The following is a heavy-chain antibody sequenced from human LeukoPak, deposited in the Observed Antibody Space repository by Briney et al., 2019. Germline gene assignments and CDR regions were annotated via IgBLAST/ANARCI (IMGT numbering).Heavy chain of an antibody. J-gene: IGHJ5*02. CDR1: GFTVSSYS. CDR2: ISSANNTI. D-gene: IGHD3-10*01. V-gene: IGHV3-48*01. CDR3: ARDGWFGDYNWFDP. Sequence: GESLRLSCAASGFTVSSYSMNWVRQAPGKGLEWGSYISSANNTIYYADSVKDRFTISRDNAKNSLYLQMNSLRAEDTAMYYCARDGWFGDYNWFDPWGQGTLVTVSS.